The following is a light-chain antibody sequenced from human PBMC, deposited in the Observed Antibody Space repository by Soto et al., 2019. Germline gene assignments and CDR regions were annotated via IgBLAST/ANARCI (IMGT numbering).Light chain of an antibody. Sequence: TQSPSTLSASVGDRVTITCRASQSISTYLAWYQQKPGQAPRLLIYDASNRATGIPARFSGSGSGTDFTLTISSLEPEDFATYYCLQERGYPRTFGQGTKVDIK. CDR1: QSISTY. CDR2: DAS. J-gene: IGKJ1*01. CDR3: LQERGYPRT. V-gene: IGKV3-11*01.